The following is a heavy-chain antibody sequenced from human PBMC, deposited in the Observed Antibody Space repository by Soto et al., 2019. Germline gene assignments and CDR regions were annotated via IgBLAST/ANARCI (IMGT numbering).Heavy chain of an antibody. V-gene: IGHV3-13*01. CDR2: IGTAGDT. CDR3: ARAGLRFYGMDV. J-gene: IGHJ6*02. CDR1: GFTFSSYD. Sequence: GGSLRLSCAASGFTFSSYDMHWVRQATGKGLEWVSAIGTAGDTYYPGSVKGRFTISRENAKNSLYLQMNSLRAGDTAVYYCARAGLRFYGMDVWSQGTTVTVS. D-gene: IGHD5-12*01.